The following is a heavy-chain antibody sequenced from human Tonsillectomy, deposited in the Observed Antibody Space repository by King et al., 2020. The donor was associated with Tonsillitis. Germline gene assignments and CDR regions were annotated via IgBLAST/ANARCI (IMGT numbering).Heavy chain of an antibody. CDR3: AKGGEAVAVWFDP. D-gene: IGHD6-19*01. Sequence: VQLVESGGGLVQPGGSLRLSCAASGFTFSNYAMSWVRQAPGKGLEWVATISGSGSNTYYPDSVKGRFTISRDNSKNTQYLQMNSLRAEDTAVYYCAKGGEAVAVWFDPWGQGTLVTVSS. CDR1: GFTFSNYA. CDR2: ISGSGSNT. V-gene: IGHV3-23*04. J-gene: IGHJ5*02.